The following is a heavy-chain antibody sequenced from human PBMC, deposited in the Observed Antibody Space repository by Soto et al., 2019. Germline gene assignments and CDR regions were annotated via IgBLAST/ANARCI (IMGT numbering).Heavy chain of an antibody. D-gene: IGHD5-18*01. J-gene: IGHJ4*02. V-gene: IGHV4-59*01. CDR2: IYYSGST. CDR1: GGSISSYY. Sequence: PSETLSLTCTVSGGSISSYYWSWIRQPPGKGLEWIGYIYYSGSTNYNPSHKSRVNISVDTSKNQFSLKLSSVTAADTVVYYCARIAGYSYDPKYYFDYWGQGTLVTVSS. CDR3: ARIAGYSYDPKYYFDY.